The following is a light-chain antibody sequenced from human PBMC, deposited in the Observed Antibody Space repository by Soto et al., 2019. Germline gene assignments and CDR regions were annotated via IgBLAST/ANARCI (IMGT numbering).Light chain of an antibody. J-gene: IGLJ2*01. V-gene: IGLV2-8*01. CDR2: EVS. Sequence: QAVLTQPPSASGSPGQSVTISCTGTSSDVGGYNYVSWYQQHPGKAPKLMIYEVSKRPSGVPDRFSGSKSGNTASLTVSGLHAEDEADYYCSSYAGSNNFDVVFGGGTKLTVL. CDR1: SSDVGGYNY. CDR3: SSYAGSNNFDVV.